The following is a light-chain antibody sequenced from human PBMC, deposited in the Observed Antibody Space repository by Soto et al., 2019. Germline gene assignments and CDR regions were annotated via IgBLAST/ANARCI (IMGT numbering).Light chain of an antibody. CDR3: QQYDTRPHT. CDR2: DAS. J-gene: IGKJ1*01. V-gene: IGKV3-15*01. CDR1: QSISTT. Sequence: EIVMTQSPGTLSVSPGERATLSCRASQSISTTLAWYQLKPGRSPRLLIYDASTRATGIPARFSGTGSGTDFTLTISSLQSEDFAVYYCQQYDTRPHTFGQGTKVEIK.